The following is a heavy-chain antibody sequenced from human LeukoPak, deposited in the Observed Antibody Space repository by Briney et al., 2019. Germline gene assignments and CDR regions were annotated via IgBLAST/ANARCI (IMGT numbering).Heavy chain of an antibody. Sequence: SQTLSLTCAVYGGSFSGYYWSWIRQPPGKGLEWIGEINHSGSTNYNPSLKSRVTISVDTSKNQFSLKLNSVTAADTAVYYCARDSSYYYDSSGYHYWGQGTLVTVSS. CDR1: GGSFSGYY. CDR3: ARDSSYYYDSSGYHY. D-gene: IGHD3-22*01. V-gene: IGHV4-34*01. J-gene: IGHJ4*02. CDR2: INHSGST.